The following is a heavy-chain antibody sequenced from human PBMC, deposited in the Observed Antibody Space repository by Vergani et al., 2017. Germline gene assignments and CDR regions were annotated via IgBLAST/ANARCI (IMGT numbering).Heavy chain of an antibody. Sequence: EVHLLESGGGLVQSGGSLRLSCAASGFTFIMHAMSWVRQAPGKGLEWVSTLSASDRRTHYADSVKGRFTISRDISKNTLFLQMNSLRVEDTAVYYCARSRYDSSGFSTIFRYWGQGTRVTVS. CDR3: ARSRYDSSGFSTIFRY. CDR1: GFTFIMHA. CDR2: LSASDRRT. D-gene: IGHD3-22*01. V-gene: IGHV3-23*01. J-gene: IGHJ4*02.